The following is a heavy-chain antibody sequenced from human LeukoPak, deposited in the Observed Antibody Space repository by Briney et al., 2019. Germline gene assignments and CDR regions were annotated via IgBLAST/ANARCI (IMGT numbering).Heavy chain of an antibody. CDR2: INQSGST. Sequence: SETLSLTCAVYGGSFSGYYWSWIRQPPGEGLEWIGEINQSGSTNYNPSLKSRVTISVDTSKDQFSLKLSSVTAADTAVYYCARGVPAPDYWGQGTLVTVSS. V-gene: IGHV4-34*01. D-gene: IGHD4/OR15-4a*01. CDR3: ARGVPAPDY. CDR1: GGSFSGYY. J-gene: IGHJ4*02.